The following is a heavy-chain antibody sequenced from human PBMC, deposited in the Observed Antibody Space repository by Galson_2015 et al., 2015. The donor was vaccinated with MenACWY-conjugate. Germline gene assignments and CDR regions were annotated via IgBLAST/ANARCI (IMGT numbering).Heavy chain of an antibody. CDR2: INSDGKNT. J-gene: IGHJ4*02. CDR3: AKTRGASFYFDS. V-gene: IGHV3-74*01. CDR1: GFTFSSHW. Sequence: SLRLSCAASGFTFSSHWMHWVRQAPGKGLVWVSRINSDGKNTDYADPVKGRFTISRDNAKNTLYLQMNSLRPEDTAVFYCAKTRGASFYFDSWGQGTLVTVSS. D-gene: IGHD1-26*01.